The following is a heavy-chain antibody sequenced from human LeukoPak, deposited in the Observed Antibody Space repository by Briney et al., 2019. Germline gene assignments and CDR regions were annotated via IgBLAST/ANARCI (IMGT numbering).Heavy chain of an antibody. CDR1: GGTFSSYA. V-gene: IGHV1-69*04. D-gene: IGHD6-6*01. CDR2: IIPILGIA. J-gene: IGHJ4*02. CDR3: ARDRGASIAARRFLGY. Sequence: GSSVKVSCKASGGTFSSYAISWVRQAPGQGLEWMGRIIPILGIANYAQKFQGRVTITADKSTSTAYMELSSLRSEDTAVYYCARDRGASIAARRFLGYWGQGTLVTVSS.